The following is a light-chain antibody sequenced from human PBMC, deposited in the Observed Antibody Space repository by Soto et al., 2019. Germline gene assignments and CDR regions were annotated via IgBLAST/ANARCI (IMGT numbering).Light chain of an antibody. V-gene: IGLV1-51*01. CDR2: DND. CDR1: STNIGDNY. Sequence: QPVMTQPPSVSAAPGQRVIISCSGSSTNIGDNYVSWYQHLPGTAPKLVVYDNDRRPSELPGRFSGSKSGTSATLVITGLQTGDESDYYCGTWDDSLVSYVFVAGTKLTVL. CDR3: GTWDDSLVSYV. J-gene: IGLJ1*01.